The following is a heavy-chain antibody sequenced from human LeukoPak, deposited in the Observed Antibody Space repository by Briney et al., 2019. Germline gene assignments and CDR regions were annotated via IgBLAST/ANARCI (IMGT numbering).Heavy chain of an antibody. D-gene: IGHD6-13*01. CDR2: INHSGST. J-gene: IGHJ6*02. CDR3: ARDQYSSSPIFYYYYGMDV. CDR1: GGSFSGHY. Sequence: SETLSLTCAVYGGSFSGHYWSWIRQPPGKGLEWIGEINHSGSTNYNPSLKSRVTISVDTSKNQFSLKLSSVTAADTAVYYCARDQYSSSPIFYYYYGMDVWGQGTTVTVSS. V-gene: IGHV4-34*01.